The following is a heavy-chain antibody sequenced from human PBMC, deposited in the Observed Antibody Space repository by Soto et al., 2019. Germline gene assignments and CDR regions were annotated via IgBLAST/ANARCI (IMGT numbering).Heavy chain of an antibody. D-gene: IGHD2-15*01. CDR1: GYSVTSCDYY. Sequence: KPSETLSLTCSVSGYSVTSCDYYWAWIRQPPGKGLEWIGSMFYGGLTYYNPSLKSRVTLSVDTSKNQFSVRLNSVTAADTAVYYCAPLSVSLSGPYGIHVWGQGTTVTVSS. V-gene: IGHV4-39*01. J-gene: IGHJ6*02. CDR3: APLSVSLSGPYGIHV. CDR2: MFYGGLT.